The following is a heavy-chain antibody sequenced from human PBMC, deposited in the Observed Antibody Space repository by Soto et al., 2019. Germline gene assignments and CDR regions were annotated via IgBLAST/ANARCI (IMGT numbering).Heavy chain of an antibody. Sequence: ASVKVSCKASGSPFTSYGISWVRQAPGQGLDWMGWISAYNGNTKYAQDLQGRVTMTTDTSTSTAYMELRSLRSDDTAVYYCARFSGGSYNTYYFYYGMDVWGQGTTVTVSS. V-gene: IGHV1-18*01. CDR2: ISAYNGNT. D-gene: IGHD2-15*01. J-gene: IGHJ6*02. CDR3: ARFSGGSYNTYYFYYGMDV. CDR1: GSPFTSYG.